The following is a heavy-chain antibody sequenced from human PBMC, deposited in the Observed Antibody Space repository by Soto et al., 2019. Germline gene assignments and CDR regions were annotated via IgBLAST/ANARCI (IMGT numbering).Heavy chain of an antibody. CDR2: IYSGGGT. D-gene: IGHD3-10*01. V-gene: IGHV3-66*01. Sequence: EVQLVESGGGLVQPGGSLRLSCAASGFTVSSNYMSWVRQAPGKGLEWASVIYSGGGTYYADSVKGRFTISRDNSKNTLYLPMNRLRAEDTAGYYCARDLVRGLYPEYFQHWGQGTLFTFSS. J-gene: IGHJ1*01. CDR3: ARDLVRGLYPEYFQH. CDR1: GFTVSSNY.